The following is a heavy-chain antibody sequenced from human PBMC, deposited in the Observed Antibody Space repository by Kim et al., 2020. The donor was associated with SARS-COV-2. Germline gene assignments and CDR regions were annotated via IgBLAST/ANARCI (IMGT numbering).Heavy chain of an antibody. CDR1: GYTFTSYG. Sequence: ASVKVSCKASGYTFTSYGISWVRQAPGQGLEWMGWISAYNGNTNYAQKLQGRVTMTTDTSTSTAYMELRSLRSDDTAVYYCARDWLTGTLNYYYYYYMDVWGKGTTVTVSS. CDR3: ARDWLTGTLNYYYYYYMDV. D-gene: IGHD1-7*01. J-gene: IGHJ6*03. V-gene: IGHV1-18*01. CDR2: ISAYNGNT.